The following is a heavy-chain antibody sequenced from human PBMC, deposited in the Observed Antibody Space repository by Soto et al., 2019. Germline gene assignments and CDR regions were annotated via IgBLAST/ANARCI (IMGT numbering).Heavy chain of an antibody. CDR1: GVSISGYY. Sequence: SETLSLTCTVSGVSISGYYWSWIRQPPGKGLEWIGYIYYTGKTYYNPSLNSRVTISVDTSKNQFSLKLTSVTAADTAVYYCVRSQSLSYWGQGTLVTVSS. CDR3: VRSQSLSY. CDR2: IYYTGKT. J-gene: IGHJ4*02. V-gene: IGHV4-59*08.